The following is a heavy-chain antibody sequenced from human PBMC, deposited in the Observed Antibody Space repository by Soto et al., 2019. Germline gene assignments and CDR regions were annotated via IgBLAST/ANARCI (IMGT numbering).Heavy chain of an antibody. D-gene: IGHD5-18*01. CDR3: ARDPGDTAMVAFDY. J-gene: IGHJ4*02. CDR2: INHSGST. V-gene: IGHV4-34*01. Sequence: PSETLSLTCAVYGGSFSGYYWSWIRQPPGKGLEWIGEINHSGSTNYNPSLKSRVTISVDTSKNQFSLKLSSVTAADTAVYYCARDPGDTAMVAFDYWGQGTLVTVSS. CDR1: GGSFSGYY.